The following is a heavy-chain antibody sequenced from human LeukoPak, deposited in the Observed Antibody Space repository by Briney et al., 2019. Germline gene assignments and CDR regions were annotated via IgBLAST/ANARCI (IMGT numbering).Heavy chain of an antibody. D-gene: IGHD2-2*01. J-gene: IGHJ5*02. CDR1: GYTLTELS. CDR2: FDPEDGET. CDR3: ARDGLVVPAAPPYNWFDP. Sequence: ASVKVSCKVSGYTLTELSMHWVRQAPGKGLEWVGGFDPEDGETIYAQKFQGRVTMTEDTSTDTAYMELSSLRSEDTAVYYCARDGLVVPAAPPYNWFDPWGQGTLVTVSS. V-gene: IGHV1-24*01.